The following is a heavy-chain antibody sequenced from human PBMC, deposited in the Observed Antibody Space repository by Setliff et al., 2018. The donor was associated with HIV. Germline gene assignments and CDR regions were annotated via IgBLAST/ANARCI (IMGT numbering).Heavy chain of an antibody. J-gene: IGHJ4*02. Sequence: SETLSLTCAVSGYSISSGYYWGWIRQPPGKGLEWIGSIYHSGSTYYNPSLKSRVTISVDTSKNQFSLKLSSVTAAGTAAYYCARDGRMAREYYFDYWGQGTLVTVSS. CDR3: ARDGRMAREYYFDY. CDR2: IYHSGST. V-gene: IGHV4-38-2*02. D-gene: IGHD2-8*01. CDR1: GYSISSGYY.